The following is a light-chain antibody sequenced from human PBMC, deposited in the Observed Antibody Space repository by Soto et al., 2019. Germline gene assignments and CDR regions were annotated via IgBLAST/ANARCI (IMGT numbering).Light chain of an antibody. V-gene: IGLV1-40*01. Sequence: QSALTQPPSVSGAPGQRVTISCTGTSSNLGADYDVNWYQQLPGTAPKVLINGNTYRPSGVPARFSGSKSGTSASLVITGLQAEDEADYFCKTYAGSNTYVFGSGTKLTVL. CDR1: SSNLGADYD. CDR2: GNT. CDR3: KTYAGSNTYV. J-gene: IGLJ1*01.